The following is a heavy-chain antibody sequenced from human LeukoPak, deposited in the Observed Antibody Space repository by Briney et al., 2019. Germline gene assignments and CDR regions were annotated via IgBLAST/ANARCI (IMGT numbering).Heavy chain of an antibody. D-gene: IGHD1-26*01. CDR2: INPSGGST. J-gene: IGHJ4*02. CDR3: ATFVLIVGATPSHFDY. CDR1: GYTFTSYY. Sequence: GASVKVSCKASGYTFTSYYMHWVRQAPGQGLEWMGIINPSGGSTIYAQKFQGRVTMTEDTSTDTAYMELSSLRSEDTAVYYCATFVLIVGATPSHFDYWGQGTLVTVSS. V-gene: IGHV1-46*01.